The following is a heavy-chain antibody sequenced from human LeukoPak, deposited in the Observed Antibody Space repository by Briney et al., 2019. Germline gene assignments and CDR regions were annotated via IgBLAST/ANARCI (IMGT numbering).Heavy chain of an antibody. CDR1: GFTFDDYA. CDR3: ASRSYLDY. V-gene: IGHV3-9*01. Sequence: GGSLRLSCAASGFTFDDYAMHWVRQAPGKGLEWVSGISWNSGSIGYADSVKGRFTISRDNAKNSLYLQMNSLRAEDTAVYYCASRSYLDYWGQGTVVTVSS. D-gene: IGHD2-2*01. J-gene: IGHJ4*02. CDR2: ISWNSGSI.